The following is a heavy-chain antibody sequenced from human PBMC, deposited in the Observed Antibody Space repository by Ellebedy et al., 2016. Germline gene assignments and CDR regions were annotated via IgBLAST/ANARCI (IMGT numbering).Heavy chain of an antibody. Sequence: GESLKISXTASGFTFCSYVMSWVRQAPGQGLQWVSGISRTDDSTYYADSVKGRFTISRDDPKNTLYLQMNNLRVEDTAVYYCAKDRDDDGDYVFDSWGQGTLVTVSS. CDR1: GFTFCSYV. V-gene: IGHV3-23*01. CDR3: AKDRDDDGDYVFDS. CDR2: ISRTDDST. J-gene: IGHJ4*02. D-gene: IGHD4-17*01.